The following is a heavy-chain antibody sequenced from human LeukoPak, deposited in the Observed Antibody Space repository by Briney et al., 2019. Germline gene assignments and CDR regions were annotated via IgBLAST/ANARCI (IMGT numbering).Heavy chain of an antibody. CDR2: IKNKNSGPTT. V-gene: IGHV3-15*01. CDR3: VTDGRVLRYYVAY. J-gene: IGHJ1*01. D-gene: IGHD3-16*01. CDR1: ALIFPNVW. Sequence: GRSLTPSCAASALIFPNVWTHSVPQAPGKGLEWVGRIKNKNSGPTTNYIAPVKARFTISRDDSRKTLYLEMDSLKTDDTAIDYYVTDGRVLRYYVAYWGQGTLVTVSS.